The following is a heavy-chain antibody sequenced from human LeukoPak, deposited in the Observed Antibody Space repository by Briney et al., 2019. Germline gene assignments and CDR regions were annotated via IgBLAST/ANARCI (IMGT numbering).Heavy chain of an antibody. V-gene: IGHV3-23*01. D-gene: IGHD6-19*01. CDR2: ISGSGGST. CDR3: AKGISGWYLYYFDY. CDR1: GFTFSSYA. J-gene: IGHJ4*02. Sequence: GGSLRLSCAASGFTFSSYAMSWVRQAPGNGLEWVSAISGSGGSTYYADSVKGRFTISRDNSKNTLYLQMNSLRAEDTTIYYCAKGISGWYLYYFDYWGQGTLVTVSS.